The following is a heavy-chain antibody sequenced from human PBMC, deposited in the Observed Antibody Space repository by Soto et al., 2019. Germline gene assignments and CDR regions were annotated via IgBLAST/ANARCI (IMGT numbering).Heavy chain of an antibody. V-gene: IGHV3-30*18. D-gene: IGHD3-10*01. CDR1: GFTFSSYG. Sequence: QVQLVESGGGVVQPGRSLRLSCAASGFTFSSYGMHWVRQAPGKGLEWVALISSDGSNKYYADSVKGRFTISRDNSKNTLYLQMNTLRAEDTALYYCAKVRADYYYGSGPFDYWGQGTLVTVSS. CDR2: ISSDGSNK. J-gene: IGHJ4*02. CDR3: AKVRADYYYGSGPFDY.